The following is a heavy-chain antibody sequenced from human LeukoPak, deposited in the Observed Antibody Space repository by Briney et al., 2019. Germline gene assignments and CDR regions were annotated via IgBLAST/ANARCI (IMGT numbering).Heavy chain of an antibody. V-gene: IGHV1-8*01. J-gene: IGHJ6*03. Sequence: ASVKVSCKASGYTFTSYDINWVRQATGQGLEWMGWMNPNSGNTGYAQKFQGRVTMTRNTSISTAYMELSSLRSEDTAVYYCARGTGYGYSYYYYYYMDVWGKGTTVTVSS. CDR2: MNPNSGNT. CDR3: ARGTGYGYSYYYYYYMDV. D-gene: IGHD5-18*01. CDR1: GYTFTSYD.